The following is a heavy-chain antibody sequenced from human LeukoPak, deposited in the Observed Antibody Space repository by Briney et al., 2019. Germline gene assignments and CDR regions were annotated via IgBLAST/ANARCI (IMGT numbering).Heavy chain of an antibody. Sequence: GGSLSLSCAASGFTFSSYSMNWVRQAPRKGLEWVSSISSSSSYIYYADSVKGRFTISRDNAKNSLYLQMNSLRAEDTAVYYCARDNVVVAATLDYWGQGTLVTVSS. CDR1: GFTFSSYS. CDR3: ARDNVVVAATLDY. CDR2: ISSSSSYI. V-gene: IGHV3-21*01. D-gene: IGHD2-15*01. J-gene: IGHJ4*02.